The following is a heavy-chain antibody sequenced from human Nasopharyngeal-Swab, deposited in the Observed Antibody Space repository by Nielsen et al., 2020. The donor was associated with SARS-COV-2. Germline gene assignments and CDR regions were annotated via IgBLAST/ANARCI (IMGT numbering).Heavy chain of an antibody. CDR2: IYYSGST. J-gene: IGHJ2*01. CDR1: GGSISSSSYY. CDR3: ARGGAVPTAWYFDL. D-gene: IGHD4/OR15-4a*01. Sequence: ESLKISCTVSGGSISSSSYYWGWIHQPPGKGLEWIGSIYYSGSTYYNPSLKSRVTISADTSKNQFSLKLSSVTAADTAVYYCARGGAVPTAWYFDLWGRGTLVTVSS. V-gene: IGHV4-39*07.